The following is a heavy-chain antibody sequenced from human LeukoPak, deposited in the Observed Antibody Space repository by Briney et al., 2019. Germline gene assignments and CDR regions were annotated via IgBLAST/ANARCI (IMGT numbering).Heavy chain of an antibody. V-gene: IGHV4-59*01. J-gene: IGHJ6*03. CDR1: GGSFSGYY. CDR3: ARGIYMDV. CDR2: IYYSGST. Sequence: SETLSLTCAVYGGSFSGYYWSWIRQPPGKGLEWIGYIYYSGSTNYNPSLKSRVTISVDTSKNQFSLKLSSVTAADTAVYYCARGIYMDVWGKGTTITVSS.